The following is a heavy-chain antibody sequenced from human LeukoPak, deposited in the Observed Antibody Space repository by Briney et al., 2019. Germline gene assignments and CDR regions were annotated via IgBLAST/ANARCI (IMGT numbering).Heavy chain of an antibody. CDR3: ARVSSGWIVGYFDY. CDR2: ISGSGDST. J-gene: IGHJ4*02. Sequence: PGGSLRLSCAASGFTFSNYAMSWVRQAPGKGLEWVSAISGSGDSTYYTDSVKGRFTISRDSSKNTMYLQMNSLRAEDTAVYYCARVSSGWIVGYFDYWGQGSLVTVSS. V-gene: IGHV3-23*01. D-gene: IGHD6-19*01. CDR1: GFTFSNYA.